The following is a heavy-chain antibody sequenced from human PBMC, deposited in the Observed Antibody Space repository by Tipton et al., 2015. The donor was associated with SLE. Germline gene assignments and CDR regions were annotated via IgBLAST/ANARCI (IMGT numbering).Heavy chain of an antibody. CDR2: ISGSGGST. CDR1: GFTFSSYS. V-gene: IGHV3-23*01. Sequence: SLRLSCAASGFTFSSYSMNWVRQAPGKGLEWVSAISGSGGSTYYADSVKGRLTISRDNSKNTLYLQMNSLRAEDTAVYYCAKEGPRGTYFDLWGRGTLVTASS. J-gene: IGHJ2*01. CDR3: AKEGPRGTYFDL. D-gene: IGHD1-14*01.